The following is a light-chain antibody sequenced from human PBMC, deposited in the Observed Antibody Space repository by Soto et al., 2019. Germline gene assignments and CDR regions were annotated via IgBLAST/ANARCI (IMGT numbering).Light chain of an antibody. V-gene: IGKV1-39*01. CDR1: QSISSY. Sequence: DIQMTQSPSSLSASVGDRVTITCRASQSISSYLNWYQQKPGKAPKLLIYAASSLQSGVPSRFSGSGSGTDFTLTISSLQPEDFATYYCQQSYSTTTRTFGPGTKVDI. CDR3: QQSYSTTTRT. CDR2: AAS. J-gene: IGKJ3*01.